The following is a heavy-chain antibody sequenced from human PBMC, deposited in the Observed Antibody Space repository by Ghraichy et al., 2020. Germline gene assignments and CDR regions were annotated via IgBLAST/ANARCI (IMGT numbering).Heavy chain of an antibody. CDR3: CGSYGGGGVDY. CDR2: INHYGSIT. CDR1: GLTFNTHW. Sequence: GGSLRLSCAASGLTFNTHWMHWVRQAPGKGLVWVARINHYGSITNYAGSVRGRFTISRDNAKNTLYLQMDSLRAEDTAVFYCCGSYGGGGVDYWGQGTLVTVSS. V-gene: IGHV3-74*01. J-gene: IGHJ4*02. D-gene: IGHD1-26*01.